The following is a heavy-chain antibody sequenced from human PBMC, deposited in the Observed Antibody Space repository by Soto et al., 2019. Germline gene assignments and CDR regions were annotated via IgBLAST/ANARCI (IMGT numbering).Heavy chain of an antibody. V-gene: IGHV3-48*03. D-gene: IGHD4-17*01. CDR2: ISSSGSTI. J-gene: IGHJ4*02. CDR1: GFTFSSDE. Sequence: PGGSLRLSCAASGFTFSSDEMNWVRQAPGKGLEWVSYISSSGSTIYYADSVKGRFTISRDNAKNSLYLQMNSLRAEDTAVYYCARVPDYGDYLAPDYWGQGTLVTVSS. CDR3: ARVPDYGDYLAPDY.